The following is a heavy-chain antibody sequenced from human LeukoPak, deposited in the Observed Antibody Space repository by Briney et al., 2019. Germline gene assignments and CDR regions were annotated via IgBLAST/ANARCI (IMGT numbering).Heavy chain of an antibody. CDR2: IIPIFGTA. D-gene: IGHD3-10*01. J-gene: IGHJ6*03. V-gene: IGHV1-69*05. CDR1: GGTFSSYA. Sequence: SVKVSCKASGGTFSSYAISWVRQAPGQGLEWMGGIIPIFGTANYAQKFQGRVTITTDESSSTAYMELSSLRSDDTAVYYCARGYTGFGELLHSYYYYYMDVWGKGTTVTVSS. CDR3: ARGYTGFGELLHSYYYYYMDV.